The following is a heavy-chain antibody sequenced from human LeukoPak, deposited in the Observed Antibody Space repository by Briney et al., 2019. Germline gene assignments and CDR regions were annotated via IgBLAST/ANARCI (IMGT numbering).Heavy chain of an antibody. V-gene: IGHV4-34*01. J-gene: IGHJ5*02. CDR1: GFTFSNYA. CDR3: ASSSTSGWFDP. D-gene: IGHD2-2*01. CDR2: INHSGST. Sequence: GSLRLSCAASGFTFSNYAMSWIRQPPGKGLEWIGEINHSGSTNYNPSLKSRVTISVDTSKNQFSLKLSSVTAADTAVYYCASSSTSGWFDPWGQGTLVTVSS.